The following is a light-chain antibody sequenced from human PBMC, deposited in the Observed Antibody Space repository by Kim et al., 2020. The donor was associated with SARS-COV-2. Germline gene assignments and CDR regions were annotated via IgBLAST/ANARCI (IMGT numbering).Light chain of an antibody. Sequence: SSGLTQDPAVSVALGQTVRITCQGDSLRSYYASWYQQKPGQAPVLVIYGKNNRPSGIPDRFSGSSSGNTASLTITGAQAEDEADYYCNSRDSSGNHPVVFGGGTKLTVL. J-gene: IGLJ2*01. CDR3: NSRDSSGNHPVV. CDR2: GKN. CDR1: SLRSYY. V-gene: IGLV3-19*01.